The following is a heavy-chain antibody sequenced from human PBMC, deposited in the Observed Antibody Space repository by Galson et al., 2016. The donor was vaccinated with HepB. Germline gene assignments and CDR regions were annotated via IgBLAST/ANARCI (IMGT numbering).Heavy chain of an antibody. Sequence: ETLSLTCTVSGGSISPYFWSWIRRPPGKGLEWIAYIYFSGTTNYNPSLKSRVTISLDTSKGQFSLKVTSVTAADSAVYYCAKSYGGYAFDIWGQGTMVTVSS. J-gene: IGHJ3*02. D-gene: IGHD4-23*01. CDR2: IYFSGTT. V-gene: IGHV4-59*01. CDR1: GGSISPYF. CDR3: AKSYGGYAFDI.